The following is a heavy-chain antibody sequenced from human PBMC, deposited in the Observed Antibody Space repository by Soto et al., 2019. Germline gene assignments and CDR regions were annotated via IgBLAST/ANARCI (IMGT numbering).Heavy chain of an antibody. Sequence: HPGGSLRLSCAASGFTFSSYWMSWVRQAPGKGLEWVANIKQGGSEKYYVDSVKGRFTISRDNAKNSLYLQMNSLRAEDTAVYYCARTLTIFGVVIIGGDYYFDYWAQGTLVTVSS. D-gene: IGHD3-3*01. V-gene: IGHV3-7*05. J-gene: IGHJ4*02. CDR2: IKQGGSEK. CDR3: ARTLTIFGVVIIGGDYYFDY. CDR1: GFTFSSYW.